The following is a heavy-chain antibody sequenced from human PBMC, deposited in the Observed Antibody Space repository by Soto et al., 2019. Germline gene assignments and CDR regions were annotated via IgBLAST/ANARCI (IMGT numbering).Heavy chain of an antibody. CDR2: MNPNSGNT. Sequence: GASVKVSCKASGYTFTSYDINWVRQATGQGLEWMGWMNPNSGNTGYAQKFQGRVTMTRNTSISTAYMKLSSMRSEDTAVYYCARWKNDFWSGYNWGYYYYYMAVWGKGTTVTVSS. J-gene: IGHJ6*03. CDR3: ARWKNDFWSGYNWGYYYYYMAV. V-gene: IGHV1-8*01. D-gene: IGHD3-3*01. CDR1: GYTFTSYD.